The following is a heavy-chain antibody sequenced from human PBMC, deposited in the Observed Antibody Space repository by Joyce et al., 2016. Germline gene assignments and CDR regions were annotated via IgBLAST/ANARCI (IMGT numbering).Heavy chain of an antibody. CDR2: ISRFNGNT. J-gene: IGHJ4*02. D-gene: IGHD3-10*01. CDR3: ARDRGYYGSGTISTGPDY. V-gene: IGHV1-18*01. CDR1: GDTFTSSG. Sequence: QGHLEQSGGEVKKPGTSVKISCRVSGDTFTSSGISWVRQAPGQGLEWVGWISRFNGNTNYAQKFQGRVTLSRDTSTNTAFMELTSLRSDDTAIYYCARDRGYYGSGTISTGPDYWGQGTLVTISS.